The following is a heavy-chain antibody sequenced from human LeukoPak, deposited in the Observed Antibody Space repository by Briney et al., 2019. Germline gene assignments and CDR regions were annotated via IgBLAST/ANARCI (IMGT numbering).Heavy chain of an antibody. CDR1: GGSISSYY. J-gene: IGHJ4*02. CDR2: IKSKTDGGTT. Sequence: ETLSLTCTVSGGSISSYYWSWIRQPPGKGLEWVGRIKSKTDGGTTDYAAPVKGRFTISRDDSKNTVHLQLNSLKTEDTAVYYCTTEGALLWFGDWGQGTLVTVSS. D-gene: IGHD3-10*01. V-gene: IGHV3-15*01. CDR3: TTEGALLWFGD.